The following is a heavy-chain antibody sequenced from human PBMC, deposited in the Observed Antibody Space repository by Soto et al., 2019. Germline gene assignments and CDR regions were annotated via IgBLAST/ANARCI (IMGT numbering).Heavy chain of an antibody. CDR2: ISAYNGNT. Sequence: QVQLVQSGAEVKKPGASVKVSCKASGYTFTSYGISWVRQAPGQGLEWMGWISAYNGNTNYAQKHQGRVTMTTDTSTSTGYMELRSLRSDDTAVYYCAREIRATMVRGADNWFDPWGQGTLVTVSS. D-gene: IGHD3-10*01. CDR3: AREIRATMVRGADNWFDP. J-gene: IGHJ5*02. CDR1: GYTFTSYG. V-gene: IGHV1-18*01.